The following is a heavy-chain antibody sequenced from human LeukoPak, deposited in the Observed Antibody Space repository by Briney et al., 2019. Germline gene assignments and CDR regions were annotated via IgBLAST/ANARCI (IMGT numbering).Heavy chain of an antibody. V-gene: IGHV3-49*04. CDR2: IRSKAYGGTT. D-gene: IGHD2-2*02. CDR1: GFTFGDYH. Sequence: GGSLRLSCTASGFTFGDYHMSWVRQAPGKGLEWAGFIRSKAYGGTTEYAASVKGRFTISRDDSKSIAYLQMNSLKTEDTAVYYCARDGAGYCSSTSCYTGAYWGQGTLVTVSS. J-gene: IGHJ4*02. CDR3: ARDGAGYCSSTSCYTGAY.